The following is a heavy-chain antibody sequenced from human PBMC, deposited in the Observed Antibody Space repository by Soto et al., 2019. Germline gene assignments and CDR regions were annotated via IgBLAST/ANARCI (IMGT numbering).Heavy chain of an antibody. CDR3: ARGLYYYDSSGYYSP. J-gene: IGHJ5*02. CDR1: GFTFSSYS. D-gene: IGHD3-22*01. CDR2: ISSSSSYI. Sequence: EVQLVESGGGLVKPGGSLRLSCAASGFTFSSYSMNWVRQAPGKGLEWVSSISSSSSYIYYADSVKGRFTISRDNAKHSLYLQMNSLRAEDTAGYYCARGLYYYDSSGYYSPWGQGTLVTVSS. V-gene: IGHV3-21*04.